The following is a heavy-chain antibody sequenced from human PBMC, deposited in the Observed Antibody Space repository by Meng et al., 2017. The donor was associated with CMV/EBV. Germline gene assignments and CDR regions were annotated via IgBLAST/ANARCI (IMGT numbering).Heavy chain of an antibody. CDR1: GFTFSSYA. D-gene: IGHD3-22*01. V-gene: IGHV3-23*01. J-gene: IGHJ4*02. Sequence: GESLKISCAASGFTFSSYAMSWVRQAPGKGLEWVSALSGSGGSTYYADSVKGRFTISRDNSKNTLYLQMNSLRAEDTAVYYCAKIASDYYDSSGCFDYWGQGTLVTVSS. CDR3: AKIASDYYDSSGCFDY. CDR2: LSGSGGST.